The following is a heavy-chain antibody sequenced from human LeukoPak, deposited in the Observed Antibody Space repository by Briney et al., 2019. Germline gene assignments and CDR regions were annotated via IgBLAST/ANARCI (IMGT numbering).Heavy chain of an antibody. Sequence: SETLSLTCAVYGGPFSGYYWSWIRQPPGKGLEWIGGINHSGSTNYNPSLKSRVTISVDTSKNQFSLKLSSVTAADTAVYYCAGNLYNWNDGSRTNFDYWGQGTLVTVSS. V-gene: IGHV4-34*01. CDR1: GGPFSGYY. D-gene: IGHD1-1*01. J-gene: IGHJ4*02. CDR2: INHSGST. CDR3: AGNLYNWNDGSRTNFDY.